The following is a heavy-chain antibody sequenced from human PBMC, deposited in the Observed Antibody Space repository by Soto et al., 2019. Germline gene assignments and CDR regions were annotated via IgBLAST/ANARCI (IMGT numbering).Heavy chain of an antibody. CDR3: ARSPSRVWFGEFAQGPFDY. J-gene: IGHJ4*02. CDR1: GYTFTSYY. Sequence: ASVKVSCKASGYTFTSYYMHWVRQAPGQGLEWMGIINPSGGSTSYAQKFQGRVTMTRDTSTSTVYMELSSLRSEDTAVYYCARSPSRVWFGEFAQGPFDYWGQGTLVTVSS. D-gene: IGHD3-10*01. V-gene: IGHV1-46*01. CDR2: INPSGGST.